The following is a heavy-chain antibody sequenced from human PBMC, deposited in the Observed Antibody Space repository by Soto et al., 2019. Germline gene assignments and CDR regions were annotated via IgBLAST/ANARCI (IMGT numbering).Heavy chain of an antibody. CDR3: MLGSGWKDFDY. CDR2: IYYSGST. V-gene: IGHV4-39*01. D-gene: IGHD3-22*01. Sequence: SETLSLTCTVSGGSISSSSYYWGWIRQPPGKGLEWIGNIYYSGSTYYNPSLKSRVAISVDTSKNQFSLKLSSVTAADTAVYYCMLGSGWKDFDYWGQGTLVTVSS. CDR1: GGSISSSSYY. J-gene: IGHJ4*02.